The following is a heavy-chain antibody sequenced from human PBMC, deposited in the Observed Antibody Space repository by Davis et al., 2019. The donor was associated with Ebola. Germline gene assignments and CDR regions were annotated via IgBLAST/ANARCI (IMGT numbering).Heavy chain of an antibody. CDR1: GDSITSGSYY. Sequence: SETLSLTCTVSGDSITSGSYYWSWIRQPAGKGLEWIGHIYTSGSTNYNPSLKSRVTISVDTSKNQFSLKLTSVTAADTAVYYCARDRHDKRGYGWWGQGTLVTVAS. CDR3: ARDRHDKRGYGW. D-gene: IGHD3-22*01. J-gene: IGHJ4*02. CDR2: IYTSGST. V-gene: IGHV4-61*09.